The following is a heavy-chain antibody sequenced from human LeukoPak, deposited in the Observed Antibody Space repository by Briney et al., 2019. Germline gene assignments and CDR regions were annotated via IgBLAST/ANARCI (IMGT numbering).Heavy chain of an antibody. V-gene: IGHV1-2*02. CDR2: INPNSGDT. D-gene: IGHD3-10*01. CDR1: GYTFTDYY. CDR3: ARVRVKGMVRGVMDV. J-gene: IGHJ6*02. Sequence: ASVKVSCKASGYTFTDYYVYWVRQAPGQGLEWMGWINPNSGDTNYAQKFQGRVTMTRDTSISTAYMDLSSLRSEDTAVYYCARVRVKGMVRGVMDVWGQGTTVTVSS.